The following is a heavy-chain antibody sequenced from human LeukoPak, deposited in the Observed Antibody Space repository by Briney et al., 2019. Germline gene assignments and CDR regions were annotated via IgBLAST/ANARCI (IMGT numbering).Heavy chain of an antibody. V-gene: IGHV3-53*01. CDR3: ARDGSSRSLGN. Sequence: GGSLRLSCAASGFTVSINYMSWVRQAPGKGLEWVSVIDNGGSTYYSDSVKGRFTISRDNSKNTVHLQMNSLRAEDTAVYYCARDGSSRSLGNWGQGTLVSVSS. CDR2: IDNGGST. J-gene: IGHJ4*02. CDR1: GFTVSINY.